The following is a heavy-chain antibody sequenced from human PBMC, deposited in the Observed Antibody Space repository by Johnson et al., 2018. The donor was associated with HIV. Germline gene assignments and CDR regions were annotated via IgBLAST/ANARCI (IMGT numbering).Heavy chain of an antibody. D-gene: IGHD3-10*01. V-gene: IGHV3-7*05. Sequence: VQLVESGGGVVQPGRSLRLSCAASGFTFSSTWMSWVRQAPGKGLEFVANINQDGSVRNYVDSVKGRFTISRDNTKNSLYLQMNSLRAEDTAVYYCARDPGSSAFDIWGQGTMVTVSS. CDR1: GFTFSSTW. CDR2: INQDGSVR. CDR3: ARDPGSSAFDI. J-gene: IGHJ3*02.